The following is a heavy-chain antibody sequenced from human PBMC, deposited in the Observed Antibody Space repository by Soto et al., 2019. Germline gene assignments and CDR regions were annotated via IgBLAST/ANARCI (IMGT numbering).Heavy chain of an antibody. V-gene: IGHV4-34*01. Sequence: PSETLSLTCAVYGGSFSGYYWSWIHQPPGKGLEWIGEINHSGSTNYNPSLKSRVTISVDTSKNQFSLKLSSVTAADTAVYYCARGRGAVAGTGRLYYFDYWGQGTLVTVSS. CDR1: GGSFSGYY. J-gene: IGHJ4*02. CDR3: ARGRGAVAGTGRLYYFDY. D-gene: IGHD6-19*01. CDR2: INHSGST.